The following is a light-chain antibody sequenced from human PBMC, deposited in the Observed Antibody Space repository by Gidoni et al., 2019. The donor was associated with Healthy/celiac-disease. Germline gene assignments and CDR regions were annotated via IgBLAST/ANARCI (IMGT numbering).Light chain of an antibody. J-gene: IGLJ3*02. V-gene: IGLV2-11*01. CDR2: DVS. Sequence: QSALTQPRSVSGSPGQSVTISCTGTSSDVGGYNYVSWYQQHPGKAPKLMIYDVSKRPPGVPDRFSGSKSGNTASLTISGLQAEDEADYYCCSYAGSYTWVFGGGTKLT. CDR1: SSDVGGYNY. CDR3: CSYAGSYTWV.